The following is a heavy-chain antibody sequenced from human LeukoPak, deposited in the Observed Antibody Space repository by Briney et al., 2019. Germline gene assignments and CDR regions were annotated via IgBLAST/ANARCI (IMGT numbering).Heavy chain of an antibody. V-gene: IGHV1-2*04. CDR2: INPNSGGT. CDR3: ARANALHCSSTSCLFDY. Sequence: ASVKVSCKASGYTFTDYYMHWVRQAHGQGLEWMGWINPNSGGTYSAQKFQGWVTMTRDTSISTAYMELSRLTSDDTAVYYCARANALHCSSTSCLFDYWGQGTLVTVSS. D-gene: IGHD2-2*01. CDR1: GYTFTDYY. J-gene: IGHJ4*02.